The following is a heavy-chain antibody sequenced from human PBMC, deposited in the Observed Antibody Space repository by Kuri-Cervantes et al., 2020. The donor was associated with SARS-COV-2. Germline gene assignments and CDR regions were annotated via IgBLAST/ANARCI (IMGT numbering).Heavy chain of an antibody. CDR1: GGSFSGYY. CDR3: ASYVVVPAAPLDY. V-gene: IGHV4-34*01. J-gene: IGHJ4*02. Sequence: GSLRLSCAIYGGSFSGYYWSWIRQPPGKGLEWIGEINHSGSTNYNPSLKSRVTISVDPSKNQFSLKLSSVTAADTAVYYCASYVVVPAAPLDYWGQGTLVTDSS. D-gene: IGHD2-2*01. CDR2: INHSGST.